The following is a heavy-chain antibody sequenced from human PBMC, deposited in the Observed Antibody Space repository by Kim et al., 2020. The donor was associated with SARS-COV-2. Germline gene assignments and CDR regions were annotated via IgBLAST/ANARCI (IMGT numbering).Heavy chain of an antibody. D-gene: IGHD6-19*01. CDR1: GGSFSDYY. CDR3: AGKHTAVAGQL. Sequence: SETLSLTCVVYGGSFSDYYWSWIRQHPGKGLEWIGETHYSGSTYYNPSLKSRVTISVYTSKNQFSLQLSSVTAADTAVYYCAGKHTAVAGQLWGQGTLVTVSS. V-gene: IGHV4-34*01. CDR2: THYSGST. J-gene: IGHJ4*02.